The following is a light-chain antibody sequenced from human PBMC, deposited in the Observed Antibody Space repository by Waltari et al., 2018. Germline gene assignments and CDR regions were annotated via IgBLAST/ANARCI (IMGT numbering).Light chain of an antibody. CDR3: QQSYSTPHT. Sequence: DIQMTQSPSSLSASVGDRVTITCRASQSISSHLNWYQQKPGKAPNLLIYAASTLRSGVPSRFSGSGSGTDFTLTISSLQPEDFATYYCQQSYSTPHTFGQGTKLEIK. CDR1: QSISSH. CDR2: AAS. V-gene: IGKV1-39*01. J-gene: IGKJ2*01.